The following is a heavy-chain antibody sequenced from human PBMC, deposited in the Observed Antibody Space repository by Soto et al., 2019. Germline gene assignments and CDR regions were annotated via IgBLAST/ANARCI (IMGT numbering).Heavy chain of an antibody. CDR2: ISYDGSNK. V-gene: IGHV3-30-3*01. J-gene: IGHJ4*02. CDR3: ARVKEKDSDSSGWYGESDY. CDR1: GFTFSSYA. D-gene: IGHD6-19*01. Sequence: PWGSLRLSCAASGFTFSSYAMHWVRQAPGKGLEWVAVISYDGSNKYYADSVKGRFTISRDNSKNTLYLQMNSLRAEDTAVYYSARVKEKDSDSSGWYGESDYWGQGTLVTVSS.